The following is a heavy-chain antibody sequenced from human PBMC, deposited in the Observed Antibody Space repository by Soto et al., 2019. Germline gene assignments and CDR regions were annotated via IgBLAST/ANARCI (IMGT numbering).Heavy chain of an antibody. CDR1: GYTFTSYG. Sequence: ASVKVSCKASGYTFTSYGISWVRQAPGQGLEWMGWISAYNGNTNYAQKLQGRVTMTTDTSTSTAYMELRSLRSDDTAVYYCARANFVRFGELFNTPDFDYWGQGTLVTVSS. CDR2: ISAYNGNT. J-gene: IGHJ4*02. D-gene: IGHD3-10*01. V-gene: IGHV1-18*01. CDR3: ARANFVRFGELFNTPDFDY.